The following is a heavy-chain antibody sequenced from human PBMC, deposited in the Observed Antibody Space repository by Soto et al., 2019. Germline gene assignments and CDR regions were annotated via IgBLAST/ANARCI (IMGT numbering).Heavy chain of an antibody. CDR3: ARETVHSKHFDY. CDR1: GGSISSYY. CDR2: IYYSGST. Sequence: SETLSLTCTVSGGSISSYYWSWIRQPPGKGLEWIGYIYYSGSTNYNPSLKSRVTISVDTSKNQFSLKLSSVTAADTAVYYCARETVHSKHFDYWGQGTLVTVSS. J-gene: IGHJ4*02. D-gene: IGHD2-21*01. V-gene: IGHV4-59*01.